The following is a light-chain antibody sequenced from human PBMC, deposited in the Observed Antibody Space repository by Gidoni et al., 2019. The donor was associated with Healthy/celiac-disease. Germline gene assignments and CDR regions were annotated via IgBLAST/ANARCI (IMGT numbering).Light chain of an antibody. Sequence: EIVLTQSPGTLSLSPGERATLSCRASQSVSSSYLAWYQQKPGQAPRLLIYGASSSGSGSGTDFTLTISRLEPEDFAVYYCQQYGSGTFGQETKLEIK. CDR3: QQYGSGT. CDR2: GAS. J-gene: IGKJ2*02. V-gene: IGKV3-20*01. CDR1: QSVSSSY.